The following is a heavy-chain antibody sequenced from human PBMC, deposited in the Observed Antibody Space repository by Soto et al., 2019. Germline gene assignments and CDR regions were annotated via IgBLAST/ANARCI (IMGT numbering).Heavy chain of an antibody. CDR2: IWSDGNNR. Sequence: QVQLVESGGGVVQPGRSLRLSCAASGFMFNNRGMHWVRQAPGKGLEWVAVIWSDGNNRYYADSVKGRFTISRDNSKNMLYLQMNSLRGEDTAVYYCVRGDNWNDEASDYWGQGTLVTVSS. J-gene: IGHJ4*02. D-gene: IGHD1-1*01. V-gene: IGHV3-33*01. CDR3: VRGDNWNDEASDY. CDR1: GFMFNNRG.